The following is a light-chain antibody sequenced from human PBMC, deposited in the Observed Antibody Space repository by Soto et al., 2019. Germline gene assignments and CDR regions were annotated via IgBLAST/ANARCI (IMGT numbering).Light chain of an antibody. CDR3: QQRSNWPPRT. CDR1: QSVSTY. V-gene: IGKV3-11*01. J-gene: IGKJ2*01. Sequence: EIVLTQSPATLSLSPGERATLSCRASQSVSTYLAWYQQKPGQAPRLLIYDASNRATGIPGRFSGSGSGTYFTLTISSLEPEDFAVYYCQQRSNWPPRTFGQGTKLVIK. CDR2: DAS.